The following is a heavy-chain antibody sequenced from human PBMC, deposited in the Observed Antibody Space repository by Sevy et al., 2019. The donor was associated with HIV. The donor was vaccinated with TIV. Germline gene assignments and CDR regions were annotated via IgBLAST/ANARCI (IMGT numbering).Heavy chain of an antibody. Sequence: SETLSLTCAVYGGSFSGYYWSWIRQPPGKGLEWIGEINHSGSTNYNPSLKSRVTISVDTSKNQFSLKLSSVTAADTAVYYCARVRYSGSYYVYYYYYGMDDWGQWTTGTVSS. CDR1: GGSFSGYY. CDR3: ARVRYSGSYYVYYYYYGMDD. V-gene: IGHV4-34*01. CDR2: INHSGST. J-gene: IGHJ6*02. D-gene: IGHD1-26*01.